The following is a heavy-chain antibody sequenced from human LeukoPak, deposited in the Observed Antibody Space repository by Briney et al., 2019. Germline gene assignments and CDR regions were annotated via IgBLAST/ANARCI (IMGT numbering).Heavy chain of an antibody. D-gene: IGHD6-13*01. V-gene: IGHV4-34*01. CDR1: GGSFSGYY. Sequence: PSETLSLTCAVYGGSFSGYYWSWIRQPPGKGLEWIGEINHSGSTNYNPSLKSRVTISVDTSKNQFSLKLSSVTAADTAVYYCARRQGYSSSWYIRNNNWFDPWGQGTLVTVSS. CDR2: INHSGST. J-gene: IGHJ5*02. CDR3: ARRQGYSSSWYIRNNNWFDP.